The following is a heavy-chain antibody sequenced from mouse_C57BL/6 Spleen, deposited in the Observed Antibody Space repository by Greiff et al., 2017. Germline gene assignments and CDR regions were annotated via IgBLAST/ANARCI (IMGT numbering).Heavy chain of an antibody. V-gene: IGHV1-74*01. J-gene: IGHJ3*01. CDR3: AILDYGSSYGWFAY. D-gene: IGHD1-1*01. Sequence: VKLQQPGAELVKPGASVKVSCKASGYTFTSYWMHWVKQRPGQGLEWIGRIHPSDSDTNYNQKFKGKATLTVDKSSSTAYMQLSSLTSEDSAVYYCAILDYGSSYGWFAYWGQGTLVTVSA. CDR1: GYTFTSYW. CDR2: IHPSDSDT.